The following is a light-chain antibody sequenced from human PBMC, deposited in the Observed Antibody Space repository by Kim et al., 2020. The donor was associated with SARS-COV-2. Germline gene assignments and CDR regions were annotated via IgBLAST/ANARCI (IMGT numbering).Light chain of an antibody. CDR3: QQYATSPFN. Sequence: EIVLTQSPATLSLSPGERATLSCGASQSVSSGYLAWYQQKPGLAPRLLIYDASSRATGIADRFSGSGSGTDFTLTIGRLEPEDFAVYYCQQYATSPFNFGPGTKVDIK. V-gene: IGKV3D-20*01. CDR2: DAS. J-gene: IGKJ3*01. CDR1: QSVSSGY.